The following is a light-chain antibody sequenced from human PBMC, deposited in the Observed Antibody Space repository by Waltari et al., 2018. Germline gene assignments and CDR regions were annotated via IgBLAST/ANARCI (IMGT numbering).Light chain of an antibody. CDR2: KAS. CDR3: QQYNNYTPKT. Sequence: IQVTQSPSTLSASVGDRVTITCRATPRISNWLAWYQQKPGKAPKLLIYKASTLESGVPSRFSGSGSGTEFTLTISSLQPDDFATYFCQQYNNYTPKTFGQGTKVDIK. CDR1: PRISNW. J-gene: IGKJ1*01. V-gene: IGKV1-5*01.